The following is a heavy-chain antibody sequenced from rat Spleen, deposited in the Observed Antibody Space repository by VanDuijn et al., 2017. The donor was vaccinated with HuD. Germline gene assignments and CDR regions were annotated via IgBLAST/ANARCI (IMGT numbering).Heavy chain of an antibody. CDR2: IIYDGGRI. CDR3: ARAGYLRDWYFDF. CDR1: GFTFSDYY. V-gene: IGHV5S10*01. Sequence: EVQLVESGGGLVQPGGSLKLSCAASGFTFSDYYMAWVRQAPTKGLEWVATIIYDGGRIFDRDSVKGRFTISRDNAKSSLYLRMDNLRSEDTATYYCARAGYLRDWYFDFWGPGTMVTVSS. J-gene: IGHJ1*01. D-gene: IGHD2-2*01.